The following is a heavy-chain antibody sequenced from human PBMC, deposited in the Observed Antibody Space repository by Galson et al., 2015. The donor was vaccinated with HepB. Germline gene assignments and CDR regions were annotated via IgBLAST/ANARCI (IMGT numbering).Heavy chain of an antibody. Sequence: SVKVSCKASGGTFSSYAISWVRQAPGQGLEWMGGIIPIFGTANYAQKFQGRVTITADESTSTAYMELSSLRSEDTAVYYCARDRYCSGGSCYPIGYWGQGTLVTVSS. D-gene: IGHD2-15*01. CDR2: IIPIFGTA. V-gene: IGHV1-69*13. CDR3: ARDRYCSGGSCYPIGY. J-gene: IGHJ4*02. CDR1: GGTFSSYA.